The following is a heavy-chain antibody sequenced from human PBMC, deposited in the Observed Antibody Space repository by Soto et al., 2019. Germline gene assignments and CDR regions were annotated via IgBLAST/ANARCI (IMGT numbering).Heavy chain of an antibody. CDR2: INHSGST. V-gene: IGHV4-34*01. D-gene: IGHD3-3*01. CDR3: ARRLRLYYDFWSGQTPPYYGMDV. Sequence: SETLSLTCAVCGGSFSGYYWSWIRQPPGKGLEWIGEINHSGSTNYNPSLKSRVTISVDTSKNQFSLKLSSVTAADTAVYYCARRLRLYYDFWSGQTPPYYGMDVWGQGTTVTVSS. J-gene: IGHJ6*02. CDR1: GGSFSGYY.